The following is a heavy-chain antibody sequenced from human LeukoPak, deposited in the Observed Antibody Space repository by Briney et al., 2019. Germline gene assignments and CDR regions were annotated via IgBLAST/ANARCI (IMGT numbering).Heavy chain of an antibody. CDR1: GYTFSSYG. Sequence: GGSLRLSCAASGYTFSSYGMHWVRQAPGKGLEWVAFIRHDGSNKYYADSVKGRFTISRDNSKNTLYLQMNSLRTEDAAVYYCAKGSKLLLFTRDYYMDVWGKGTTVTISS. J-gene: IGHJ6*03. CDR2: IRHDGSNK. V-gene: IGHV3-30*02. CDR3: AKGSKLLLFTRDYYMDV. D-gene: IGHD2-21*01.